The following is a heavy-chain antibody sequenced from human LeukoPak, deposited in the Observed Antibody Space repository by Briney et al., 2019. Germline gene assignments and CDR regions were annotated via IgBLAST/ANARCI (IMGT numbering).Heavy chain of an antibody. J-gene: IGHJ4*02. D-gene: IGHD3-10*01. V-gene: IGHV3-23*01. CDR3: AARAGGFRHFDY. Sequence: GGSLRLSCAASGFTFSTYAMSWVRQAPGKGLEWVSGISDSGGKTDYVDSVKGRFTVSRDNSKNTVYLQMTSLRAEDTDVYYCAARAGGFRHFDYWGQGTLVTVSS. CDR1: GFTFSTYA. CDR2: ISDSGGKT.